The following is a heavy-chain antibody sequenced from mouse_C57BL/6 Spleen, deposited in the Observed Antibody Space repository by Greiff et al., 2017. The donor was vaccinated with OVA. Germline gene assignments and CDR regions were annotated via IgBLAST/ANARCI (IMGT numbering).Heavy chain of an antibody. CDR3: ARHEDPHYYGSSWFAY. J-gene: IGHJ3*01. CDR2: FYPGSGSI. Sequence: QVQLQQSGAELVKPGASVKLSCKASGSTFTEYTIHWVKQRSGQGLEWIGWFYPGSGSIKYNEKFKDKATLTADKSSSTVYMELSRLTSEDSAVYFCARHEDPHYYGSSWFAYWGQGTLVTVSA. D-gene: IGHD1-1*01. V-gene: IGHV1-62-2*01. CDR1: GSTFTEYT.